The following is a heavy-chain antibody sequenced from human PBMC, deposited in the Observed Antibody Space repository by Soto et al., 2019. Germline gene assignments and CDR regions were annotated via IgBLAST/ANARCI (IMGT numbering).Heavy chain of an antibody. CDR3: ARVPRSRNSYGYSDY. Sequence: KGYRKAFGYTYTSYGISRRRQTPRQGLEWMGWISAYNGNTNYAQKLQGRVTMTTDTSTSTAYMELRSLRSDDTAVYYCARVPRSRNSYGYSDYWGQGTLVTVPS. V-gene: IGHV1-18*01. CDR1: GYTYTSYG. CDR2: ISAYNGNT. D-gene: IGHD5-18*01. J-gene: IGHJ4*02.